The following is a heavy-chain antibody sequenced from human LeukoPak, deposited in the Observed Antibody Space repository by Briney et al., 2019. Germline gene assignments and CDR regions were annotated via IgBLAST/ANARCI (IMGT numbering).Heavy chain of an antibody. CDR3: ARGVFGVDY. D-gene: IGHD3-3*01. Sequence: GGSLRLSCAASGFTFSSYEMNWVRQAPVKGLEWVSYISRSGSTRYYADSVKGRFTISRDNAKNSLYLQMNSLRAEDTAVYYCARGVFGVDYWGQGTLVTVSS. CDR1: GFTFSSYE. J-gene: IGHJ4*02. CDR2: ISRSGSTR. V-gene: IGHV3-48*03.